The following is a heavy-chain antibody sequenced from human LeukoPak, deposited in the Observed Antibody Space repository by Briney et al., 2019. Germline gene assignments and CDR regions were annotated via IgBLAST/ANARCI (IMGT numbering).Heavy chain of an antibody. V-gene: IGHV3-21*01. Sequence: GGSLRLSCAASGFTFSSYSMNWVRQAPGKGLEWVSSISSSSSYIYYADSVKGRFTISRDNAKNSLYLQMNSLRAEDTAVYYCARGVGSSSPSFYYWGQGTLVTVSS. J-gene: IGHJ4*02. CDR2: ISSSSSYI. CDR1: GFTFSSYS. D-gene: IGHD6-6*01. CDR3: ARGVGSSSPSFYY.